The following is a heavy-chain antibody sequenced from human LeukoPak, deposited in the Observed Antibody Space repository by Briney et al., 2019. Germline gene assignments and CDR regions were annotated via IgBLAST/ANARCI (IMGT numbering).Heavy chain of an antibody. V-gene: IGHV3-23*01. Sequence: GSLQLSFVSSGFHFSNCAMSWVRPAPGKGLEWVSSISGSGGSTHYADPVKGRFTISRDKTKNTLYLQMNSLRAEDTAVYYCARGPLHYCSSTSCYAKTFDYRGQGTLVTVSS. J-gene: IGHJ4*02. CDR2: ISGSGGST. D-gene: IGHD2-2*01. CDR1: GFHFSNCA. CDR3: ARGPLHYCSSTSCYAKTFDY.